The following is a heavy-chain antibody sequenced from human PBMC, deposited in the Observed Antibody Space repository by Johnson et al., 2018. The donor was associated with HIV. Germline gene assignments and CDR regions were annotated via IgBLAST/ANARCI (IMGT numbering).Heavy chain of an antibody. Sequence: VQLVESGGGLVKPGGSLRLSCAASGFTFDDYGMSWVRQAPGKGLEWVSGISGSGGSTYYADSVKGRFTISRDNSKNTLYLQMNSLRAEDTAVYYWAKGSGSSWYIGAFDIWGQGTMVTVSS. V-gene: IGHV3-23*04. J-gene: IGHJ3*02. D-gene: IGHD6-13*01. CDR1: GFTFDDYG. CDR3: AKGSGSSWYIGAFDI. CDR2: ISGSGGST.